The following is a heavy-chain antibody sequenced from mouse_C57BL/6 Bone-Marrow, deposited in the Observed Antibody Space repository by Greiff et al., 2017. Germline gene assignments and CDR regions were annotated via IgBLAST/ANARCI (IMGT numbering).Heavy chain of an antibody. J-gene: IGHJ1*03. Sequence: QVQLKESGAELARPGASVKLSCKASGYTLTSYGIRWVKQRTGQGLEWIGEIDPRSGNTYYNEKFKGKATLTADKSSSTAYMELRSLTSEDSAVYFCARYDYSYGSSYGYFDVWGTGTTVTVSS. CDR3: ARYDYSYGSSYGYFDV. D-gene: IGHD1-1*01. V-gene: IGHV1-81*01. CDR2: IDPRSGNT. CDR1: GYTLTSYG.